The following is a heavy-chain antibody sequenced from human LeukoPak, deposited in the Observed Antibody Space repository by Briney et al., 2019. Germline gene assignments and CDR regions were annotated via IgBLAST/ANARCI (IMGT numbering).Heavy chain of an antibody. D-gene: IGHD3-22*01. V-gene: IGHV3-74*01. CDR2: INSDGSTT. Sequence: PGGSLRLSCTASGFTFSNYWMHWVRQAPGKGLVWVSRINSDGSTTNYADSVKGRFTISRDNAKNTLYLQMNSLRAEDTAVYYCARGMYYYDSSDIGGGYYFDYWGQGTLDTVSS. CDR3: ARGMYYYDSSDIGGGYYFDY. CDR1: GFTFSNYW. J-gene: IGHJ4*02.